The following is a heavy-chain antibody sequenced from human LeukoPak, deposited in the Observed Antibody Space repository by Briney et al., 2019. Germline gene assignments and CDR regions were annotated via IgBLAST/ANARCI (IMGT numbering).Heavy chain of an antibody. Sequence: SGGSLRLSCAASGFTFSSYSMNWVRQAPGKGLEWVSSISSSSSYIYYAGSVKGRFTISRDNAKNSLYLQMNSLRAEDTAVYYCARDQGRSYCSSTSCYEFDYWGQGTLVTVSS. V-gene: IGHV3-21*01. CDR1: GFTFSSYS. CDR2: ISSSSSYI. CDR3: ARDQGRSYCSSTSCYEFDY. J-gene: IGHJ4*02. D-gene: IGHD2-2*01.